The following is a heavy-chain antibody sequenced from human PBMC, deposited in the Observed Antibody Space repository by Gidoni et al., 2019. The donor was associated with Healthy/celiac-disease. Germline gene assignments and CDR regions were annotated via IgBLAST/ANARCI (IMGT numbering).Heavy chain of an antibody. Sequence: EVQLLESVGGLVQPGGSLRLPCAASAFTFSSYAMSWVRQAPGKGLEWVSAISGSGGSTYYADYVKGRFTISRDNSKNTLYLQMNSLRAEDTAVYYCAKVDYGDYYENFDYWGQGTLVTVSS. CDR3: AKVDYGDYYENFDY. CDR1: AFTFSSYA. D-gene: IGHD4-17*01. V-gene: IGHV3-23*01. CDR2: ISGSGGST. J-gene: IGHJ4*02.